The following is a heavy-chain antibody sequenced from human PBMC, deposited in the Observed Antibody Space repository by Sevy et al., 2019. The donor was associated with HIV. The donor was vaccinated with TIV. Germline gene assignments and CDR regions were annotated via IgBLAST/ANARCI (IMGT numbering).Heavy chain of an antibody. V-gene: IGHV3-53*01. CDR2: IYIAGRT. Sequence: GGSLRLSCAVSGFTVSDNYMNWVRQAPGKGLVWVSIIYIAGRTYYADSVRGRFTISRDKAKNTLYLQMNSLRVEDTAVYYCVREDLVLGEDNYYGMDVWGQGTTVTVSS. CDR3: VREDLVLGEDNYYGMDV. J-gene: IGHJ6*02. D-gene: IGHD3-16*01. CDR1: GFTVSDNY.